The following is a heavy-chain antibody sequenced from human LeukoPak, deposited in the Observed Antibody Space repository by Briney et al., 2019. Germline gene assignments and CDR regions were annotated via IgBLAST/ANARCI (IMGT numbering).Heavy chain of an antibody. D-gene: IGHD5-12*01. CDR2: IYSSGST. J-gene: IGHJ4*02. V-gene: IGHV4-39*07. CDR3: ARVSGYDWESSYDY. CDR1: GGSISSSSYY. Sequence: SETLSLTCTVSGGSISSSSYYWGWIRQPPGKGLEWIGLIYSSGSTSYNPSLKSRVTISVDTSKNQFSLKLSSVTAADTAVYYCARVSGYDWESSYDYWGQGTLVTVSS.